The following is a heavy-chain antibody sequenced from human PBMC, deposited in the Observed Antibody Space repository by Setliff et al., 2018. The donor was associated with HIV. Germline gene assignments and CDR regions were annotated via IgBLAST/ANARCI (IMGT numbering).Heavy chain of an antibody. CDR2: IKGKSDGGTI. V-gene: IGHV3-15*01. J-gene: IGHJ4*02. D-gene: IGHD3-10*02. CDR1: GGSIRSYY. CDR3: SSERGGLFREFDSATSDF. Sequence: PSETLSLTCTVSGGSIRSYYWSWIRQPAGKGLEWIGRIKGKSDGGTIEYNAPVKGRFTISRDDSKKTLYLQLNSLKVEDTAVYYCSSERGGLFREFDSATSDFWGQGTLVTVSS.